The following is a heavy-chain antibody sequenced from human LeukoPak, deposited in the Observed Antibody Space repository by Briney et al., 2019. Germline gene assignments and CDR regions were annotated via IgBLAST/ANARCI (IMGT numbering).Heavy chain of an antibody. CDR1: GGSISSSSYY. CDR2: IYYSGST. CDR3: AREAIVVPAAILDYYYYGMDV. J-gene: IGHJ6*02. D-gene: IGHD2-2*02. V-gene: IGHV4-39*02. Sequence: PSETLSLTCTVSGGSISSSSYYWGWIRQPPGKGLEWIGSIYYSGSTYYNPSLKSRVTISVDTSKNQFSLKLSSVTAADTAVYYCAREAIVVPAAILDYYYYGMDVWGQGTTVTVSS.